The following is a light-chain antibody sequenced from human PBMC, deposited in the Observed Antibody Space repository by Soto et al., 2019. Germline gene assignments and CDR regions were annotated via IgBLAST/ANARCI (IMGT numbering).Light chain of an antibody. CDR3: QQYGSSPT. J-gene: IGKJ1*01. V-gene: IGKV3-20*01. Sequence: EIALTQSPGTLSLYPGERATVSCRASQSVSSSYLAWYQRKPGQAPRLLMYDTSSRAIGIPDRFSGSGSGTEFSLTINSLQSEDFGVYYCQQYGSSPTFGQGTKVDIK. CDR1: QSVSSSY. CDR2: DTS.